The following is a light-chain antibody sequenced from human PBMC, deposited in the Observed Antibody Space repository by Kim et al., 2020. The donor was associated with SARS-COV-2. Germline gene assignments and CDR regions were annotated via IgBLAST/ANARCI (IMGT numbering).Light chain of an antibody. CDR3: HSRDSSGNHVV. V-gene: IGLV3-19*01. CDR1: SLRSYY. Sequence: SSELTQDPAVSVALGQTVRITCQGDSLRSYYSSWYQQKPGQAPVLVIYGKNNRPSEIPDRFSGSSSGNTASLTITGAQAEDEADYYCHSRDSSGNHVVFGGGTKLTVL. J-gene: IGLJ2*01. CDR2: GKN.